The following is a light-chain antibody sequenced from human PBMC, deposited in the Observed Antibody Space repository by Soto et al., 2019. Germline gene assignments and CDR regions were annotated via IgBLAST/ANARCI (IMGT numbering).Light chain of an antibody. J-gene: IGKJ5*01. CDR2: DAS. Sequence: DIQMTQSPSSLSASVGDRGMITCRASQSITNFLNWYQQKPGRAPKLLIYDASNLEAGVPSRFRGSGSGTDFTFTISRLQPEDIATYYCQQYENLPTFGQGTRLEIK. V-gene: IGKV1-33*01. CDR1: QSITNF. CDR3: QQYENLPT.